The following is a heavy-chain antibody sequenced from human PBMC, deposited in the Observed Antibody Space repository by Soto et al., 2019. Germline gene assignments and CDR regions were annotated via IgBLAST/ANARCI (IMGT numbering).Heavy chain of an antibody. J-gene: IGHJ3*02. CDR3: ARDLQQLDAFDI. Sequence: GGSLRLSCAASGVTFSSYSMDGVRQAPGKGLEWVSYISSSSSTIYYADSVKGRFTISRDNAKNSLYLQMNSLRAEDTAVYYCARDLQQLDAFDIWGQGTMVTVSS. V-gene: IGHV3-48*01. D-gene: IGHD6-13*01. CDR2: ISSSSSTI. CDR1: GVTFSSYS.